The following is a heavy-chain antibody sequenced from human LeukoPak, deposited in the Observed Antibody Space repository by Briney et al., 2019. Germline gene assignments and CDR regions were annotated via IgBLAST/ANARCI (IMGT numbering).Heavy chain of an antibody. Sequence: ASVKVSCTASGYTFTKYVVHWVRQAPGQRPEWMGWINAGNGHTQYSPNFQGRVTITRDTSASTACMELSSLTSEDTALYYCARDDCGDTCYPGGYWGQGTLVTVSS. CDR2: INAGNGHT. V-gene: IGHV1-3*01. D-gene: IGHD2-21*01. CDR3: ARDDCGDTCYPGGY. CDR1: GYTFTKYV. J-gene: IGHJ4*02.